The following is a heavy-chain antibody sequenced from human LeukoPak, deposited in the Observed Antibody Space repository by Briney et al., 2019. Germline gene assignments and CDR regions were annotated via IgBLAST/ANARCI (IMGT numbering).Heavy chain of an antibody. CDR2: INPSGGGT. CDR3: ARGQNKCLGH. CDR1: GGTFSRHA. J-gene: IGHJ4*02. V-gene: IGHV1-46*01. D-gene: IGHD2/OR15-2a*01. Sequence: ASVKVSCKASGGTFSRHAINWVRQAPGQGLEWMGVINPSGGGTTYAQRFQGRVTMTRDTSTSTVHMELSSLRSEDTAVYYCARGQNKCLGHWGQGTLVTVSS.